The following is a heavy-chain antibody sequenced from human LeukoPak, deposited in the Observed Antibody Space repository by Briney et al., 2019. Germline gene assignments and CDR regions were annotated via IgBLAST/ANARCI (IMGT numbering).Heavy chain of an antibody. D-gene: IGHD6-13*01. CDR2: ISGSGGNT. CDR3: AANGIAADY. CDR1: GFTFNSYW. J-gene: IGHJ4*02. Sequence: GGSLRLSCAASGFTFNSYWMNWVRQAPGKGLEWVSAISGSGGNTYYADSVKGRFTISRDNSKNTLYLQMNSLRAEDTAVYYCAANGIAADYWGQGTLVTVSS. V-gene: IGHV3-23*01.